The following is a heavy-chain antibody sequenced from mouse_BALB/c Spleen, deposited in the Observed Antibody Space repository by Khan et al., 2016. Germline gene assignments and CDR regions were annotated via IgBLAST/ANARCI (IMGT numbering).Heavy chain of an antibody. CDR2: IDPYTGVS. CDR3: ARWDGNNVPFAY. Sequence: EVQLQESGPELVKPGASVKVSCKGSGYAFTTYNMYWVKQSHGKSLEWIGYIDPYTGVSSYNQKFKEQATLTFDESSSTVYMHLNSLTSEDSAIDYCARWDGNNVPFAYWGQGTLVTVSA. J-gene: IGHJ3*01. CDR1: GYAFTTYN. D-gene: IGHD2-1*01. V-gene: IGHV1S135*01.